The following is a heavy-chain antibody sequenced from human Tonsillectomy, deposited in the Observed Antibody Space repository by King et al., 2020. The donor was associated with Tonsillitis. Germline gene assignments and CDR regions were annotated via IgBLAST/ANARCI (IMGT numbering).Heavy chain of an antibody. V-gene: IGHV1-18*01. CDR3: ARNRATMIPHYFDY. CDR2: ISAYNGNT. D-gene: IGHD5-12*01. Sequence: QLVQSGAEVKVPGASVTVSCKASGYPFTTFGINWVRQAPGQGLEWMGWISAYNGNTNYAQKFQDRVTMTTDTSTRPAYMELRSLRSDDTAVYYCARNRATMIPHYFDYWGQGTLVTVSS. CDR1: GYPFTTFG. J-gene: IGHJ4*02.